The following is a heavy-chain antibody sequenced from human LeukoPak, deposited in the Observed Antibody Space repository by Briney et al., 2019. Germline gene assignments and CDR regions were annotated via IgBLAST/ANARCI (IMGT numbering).Heavy chain of an antibody. Sequence: GWSLRLSCAASGFTFSHYTMTWVRQAPAKGLEWVSCICSGSSYAHYADSVMGRSTNSRDNTKNSLYLQMNSLRAEDTAVYYCARERSGRYFDYWGQGTLVTVSS. V-gene: IGHV3-21*01. CDR3: ARERSGRYFDY. CDR1: GFTFSHYT. CDR2: ICSGSSYA. J-gene: IGHJ4*02.